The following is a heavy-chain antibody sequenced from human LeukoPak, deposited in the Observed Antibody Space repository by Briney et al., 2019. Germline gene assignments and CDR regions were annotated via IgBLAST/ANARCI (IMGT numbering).Heavy chain of an antibody. Sequence: GGSLRLSCAASGFTFSSYWMHWVRHAPGKGLVWVSRINSDGSSTSYADSVKGRFTISRDNAKNSLYLQMNSLRAEDTAVYYCARGVRYFDWTHFDYWGQGTVVTVSS. V-gene: IGHV3-74*01. CDR2: INSDGSST. D-gene: IGHD3-9*01. J-gene: IGHJ4*02. CDR3: ARGVRYFDWTHFDY. CDR1: GFTFSSYW.